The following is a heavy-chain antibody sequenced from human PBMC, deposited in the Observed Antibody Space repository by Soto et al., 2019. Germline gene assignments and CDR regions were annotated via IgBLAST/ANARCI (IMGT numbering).Heavy chain of an antibody. D-gene: IGHD1-26*01. CDR2: ISGYNGDT. CDR1: GYPFTNYG. Sequence: GXSVKGSCNASGYPFTNYGIIWGRRAPAQGLECMGWISGYNGDTNYAQKFQGRVTMTTDTSTSTAYMELRSLRSDDTAVYYCARDRRELPTGLYNALDVWGQGTTVTVSS. CDR3: ARDRRELPTGLYNALDV. J-gene: IGHJ6*02. V-gene: IGHV1-18*04.